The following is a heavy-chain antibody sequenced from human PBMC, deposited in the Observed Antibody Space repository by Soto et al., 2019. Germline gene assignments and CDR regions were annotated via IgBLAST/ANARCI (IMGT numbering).Heavy chain of an antibody. J-gene: IGHJ4*02. CDR1: GGSISSSSYY. CDR2: IYYSGST. D-gene: IGHD3-3*01. Sequence: ASETLSLTCTVSGGSISSSSYYWGWIRQPPGKGLEWIGSIYYSGSTYYNPSLKSRVTISVDTSKNQFSLKLSSVTAADTAVYYWARLEGCCCFFGELRHFFDFWARGTLDTVSS. V-gene: IGHV4-39*01. CDR3: ARLEGCCCFFGELRHFFDF.